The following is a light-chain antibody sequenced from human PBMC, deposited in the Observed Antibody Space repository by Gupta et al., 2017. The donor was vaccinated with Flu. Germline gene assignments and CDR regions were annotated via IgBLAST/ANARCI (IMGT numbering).Light chain of an antibody. J-gene: IGKJ3*01. CDR1: QDIGHD. V-gene: IGKV1-17*01. CDR2: SAS. Sequence: PFPLSASVGDRVTITCRASQDIGHDLGWYQQKPGKAPRRLIYSASTLQSEVPSRFSGSGYGTDFTLTISSLRPEDFATYYCLQHNSYPFTFGHGTKVDSK. CDR3: LQHNSYPFT.